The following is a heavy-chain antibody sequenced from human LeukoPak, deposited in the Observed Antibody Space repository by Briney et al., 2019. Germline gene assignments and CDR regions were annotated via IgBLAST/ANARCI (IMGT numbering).Heavy chain of an antibody. V-gene: IGHV3-23*01. D-gene: IGHD3-22*01. CDR1: GFTFSSYA. Sequence: PGGSLRLSCAASGFTFSSYAMSWVRQAPGKGLEWVSAISGSGGSTYYADSVKGRFTISRDNSKNTLYLQMNSLRAEDTAVYYCAKDQSSVIVVVITPFDAFDIWGQGTMVTVSS. CDR3: AKDQSSVIVVVITPFDAFDI. CDR2: ISGSGGST. J-gene: IGHJ3*02.